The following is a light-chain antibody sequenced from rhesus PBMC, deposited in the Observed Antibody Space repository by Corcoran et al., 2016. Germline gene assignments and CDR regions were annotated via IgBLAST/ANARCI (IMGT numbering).Light chain of an antibody. CDR3: QQYGAIPWT. CDR2: SAS. CDR1: QDISNW. Sequence: DIQMTQSPSSLSASVGDKVTISCHASQDISNWLAWYQQKPEKAPKPLIDSASSLQSGVPSSFSCSGSGTDYILTVRILKREDFATYYCQQYGAIPWTFGQGTRV. J-gene: IGKJ1*01. V-gene: IGKV1-19*01.